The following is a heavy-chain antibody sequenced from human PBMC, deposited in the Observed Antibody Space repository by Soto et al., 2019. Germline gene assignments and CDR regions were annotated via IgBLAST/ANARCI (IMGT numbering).Heavy chain of an antibody. J-gene: IGHJ6*02. CDR2: ISSNGGST. V-gene: IGHV3-64D*08. CDR1: GFTFSSYA. CDR3: VKLYSSGWYYYYGMDV. Sequence: GGSLRLSCSASGFTFSSYAMRWVRQAPGKGLEYVSAISSNGGSTYYADSVKGRFTISRDNSKNTLYLQMSSLRAEDTAVYYCVKLYSSGWYYYYGMDVWGQGTTVTVSS. D-gene: IGHD6-19*01.